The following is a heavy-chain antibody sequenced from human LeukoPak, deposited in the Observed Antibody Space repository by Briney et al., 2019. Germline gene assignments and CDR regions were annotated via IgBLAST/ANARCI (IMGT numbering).Heavy chain of an antibody. D-gene: IGHD3-22*01. CDR3: PERSGDVSGYFD. CDR2: INHSGST. V-gene: IGHV4-34*01. CDR1: GGSISSYY. Sequence: SETLSLTCTVSGGSISSYYWSWIRQPPGKGLEWIGEINHSGSTNYNPSLKSRVTISVDTSKNQFSLKLSSVTAADTAVYYCPERSGDVSGYFDWGQGTLVTVSS. J-gene: IGHJ4*02.